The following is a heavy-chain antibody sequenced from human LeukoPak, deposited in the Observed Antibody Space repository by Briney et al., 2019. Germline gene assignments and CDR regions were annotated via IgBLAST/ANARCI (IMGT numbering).Heavy chain of an antibody. CDR2: IYYSGST. Sequence: SQTLSLTCTVSGGSISSYYWSWIRQPPGKGLEWIGYIYYSGSTNYNPSLKSRVTISVDTSKNQFSLKLSSVTAADTAVYYCARLGAGTKYSRGWYDYFDYWGQGTLVTVSS. V-gene: IGHV4-59*08. CDR1: GGSISSYY. D-gene: IGHD6-19*01. CDR3: ARLGAGTKYSRGWYDYFDY. J-gene: IGHJ4*02.